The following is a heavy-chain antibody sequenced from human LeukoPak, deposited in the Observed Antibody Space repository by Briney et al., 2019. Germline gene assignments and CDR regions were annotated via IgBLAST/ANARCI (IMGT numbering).Heavy chain of an antibody. V-gene: IGHV3-48*01. J-gene: IGHJ4*02. CDR2: IKGRSDTI. Sequence: PGGSLRLSCTASGFIFNNYGMNWVRQAPGKGLEWISYIKGRSDTIHYADSVKGRFTISRDNAKNTLSLQMTSLRAEDTAVYYCARDLTDDFWSGYHFDYWGQGTLVTVSS. CDR1: GFIFNNYG. D-gene: IGHD3-3*01. CDR3: ARDLTDDFWSGYHFDY.